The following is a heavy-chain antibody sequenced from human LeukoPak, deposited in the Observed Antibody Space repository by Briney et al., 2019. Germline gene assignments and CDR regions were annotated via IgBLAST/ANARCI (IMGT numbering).Heavy chain of an antibody. V-gene: IGHV3-23*01. Sequence: GGSLRLSCAASGFTFSSYAMSWVRQAPGKGLEWVSAISGSGGSTYYADSVKGRFTISRDNSKNTLYLQMNSLRAEDTAVYYCAKGPDLRVDTAMGYYFDYWGQGTLVTVSS. CDR2: ISGSGGST. D-gene: IGHD5-18*01. J-gene: IGHJ4*02. CDR1: GFTFSSYA. CDR3: AKGPDLRVDTAMGYYFDY.